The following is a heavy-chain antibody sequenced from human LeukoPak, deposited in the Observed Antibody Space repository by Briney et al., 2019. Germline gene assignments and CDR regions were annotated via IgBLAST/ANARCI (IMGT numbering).Heavy chain of an antibody. V-gene: IGHV4-39*01. CDR2: IFYSGST. D-gene: IGHD2-15*01. Sequence: SETLSLTCTVSGGSINSSRYYWGWIRQPPGKGLEWIGNIFYSGSTYYNPSLKSRVTISVDTSKNQFSLKLSSVTAADTAVYYCARFLGYCSGAPCQGPRLFYYGMDVWGQGTTVTVSS. J-gene: IGHJ6*02. CDR3: ARFLGYCSGAPCQGPRLFYYGMDV. CDR1: GGSINSSRYY.